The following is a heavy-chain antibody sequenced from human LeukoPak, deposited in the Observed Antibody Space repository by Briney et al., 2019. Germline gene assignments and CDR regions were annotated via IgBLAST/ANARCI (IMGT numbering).Heavy chain of an antibody. D-gene: IGHD3-22*01. CDR3: ARAEGYYDSSGNDAFDI. V-gene: IGHV3-33*01. Sequence: GRSLRLSCAASGVTFSSYGMHWVRQAPGKGLEWVAVIWYDGSNKYYADSVKGRFTISRDNSKNTLYLQMNSLRAEDTAVYYCARAEGYYDSSGNDAFDIWGQGTMVTVSS. J-gene: IGHJ3*02. CDR2: IWYDGSNK. CDR1: GVTFSSYG.